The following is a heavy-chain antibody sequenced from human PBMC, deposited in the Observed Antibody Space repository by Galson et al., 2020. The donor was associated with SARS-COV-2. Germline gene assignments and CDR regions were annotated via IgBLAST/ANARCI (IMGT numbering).Heavy chain of an antibody. J-gene: IGHJ4*03. V-gene: IGHV3-23*01. D-gene: IGHD3-22*01. Sequence: GESLKISCEASGFTFSNYGMSWARQAPGKGLEWVSTISGNGGRTYYPDSVRGRFTISRDNSKNTLYLEVSSLRADDTATYYCAKVDAAIVGIITWGYFDYWGQGALVTVSS. CDR2: ISGNGGRT. CDR1: GFTFSNYG. CDR3: AKVDAAIVGIITWGYFDY.